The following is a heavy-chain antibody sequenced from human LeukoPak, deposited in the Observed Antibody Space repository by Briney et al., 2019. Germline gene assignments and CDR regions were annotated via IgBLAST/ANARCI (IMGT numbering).Heavy chain of an antibody. D-gene: IGHD3-10*01. CDR2: IWYDGSYE. CDR1: GFALNKYG. V-gene: IGHV3-33*01. CDR3: ARDGSGLAVRGWFDF. Sequence: GGFLRLSCVASGFALNKYGVHWVRQAPGKGLEWVAVIWYDGSYEYYADSVKGRLAISRDNDKNTVNLQMNSLRVEDTAVYYCARDGSGLAVRGWFDFWGRGTVVTVSS. J-gene: IGHJ5*01.